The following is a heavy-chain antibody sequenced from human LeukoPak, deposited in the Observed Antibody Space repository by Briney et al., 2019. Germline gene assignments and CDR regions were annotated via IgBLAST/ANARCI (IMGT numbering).Heavy chain of an antibody. V-gene: IGHV3-23*01. Sequence: QPGGSLRLSCAASGLTFSSYAMSWVRQAPGKGLEWVSAISGSGGSTYYADSVKGRFTISRDNSKNTLYLQMNSLRAEDTAVYYCAKERDSSGYHHDAFDIWGQGTMVTVSS. D-gene: IGHD3-22*01. CDR2: ISGSGGST. CDR3: AKERDSSGYHHDAFDI. CDR1: GLTFSSYA. J-gene: IGHJ3*02.